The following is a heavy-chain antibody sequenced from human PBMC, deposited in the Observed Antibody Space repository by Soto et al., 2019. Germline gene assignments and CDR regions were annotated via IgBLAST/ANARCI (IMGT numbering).Heavy chain of an antibody. CDR3: SRAPFDSSGYFAY. CDR1: GFTFSRYS. Sequence: GGPLRLSCAASGFTFSRYSVHWVRQAPGKGLEWVAAISYDETNESYADSVKGRFTISRDNSKNTMFLQMSSLRPEDTAVYFCSRAPFDSSGYFAYWGQGTLVTVSS. CDR2: ISYDETNE. V-gene: IGHV3-30-3*01. J-gene: IGHJ4*02. D-gene: IGHD3-22*01.